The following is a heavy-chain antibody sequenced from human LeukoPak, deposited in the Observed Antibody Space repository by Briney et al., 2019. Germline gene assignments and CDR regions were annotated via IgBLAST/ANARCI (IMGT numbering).Heavy chain of an antibody. D-gene: IGHD3-9*01. CDR1: GGSFSGYY. J-gene: IGHJ4*02. CDR2: INHSGST. Sequence: TSETLSLTCAVYGGSFSGYYWSWIRQPPGKGLEWIGGINHSGSTNYNPSLKSRVTISVDTSKNQFSLKLSSVTAADTAVYYCARGRYATLNYFDYWGQGTLVTVSS. CDR3: ARGRYATLNYFDY. V-gene: IGHV4-34*01.